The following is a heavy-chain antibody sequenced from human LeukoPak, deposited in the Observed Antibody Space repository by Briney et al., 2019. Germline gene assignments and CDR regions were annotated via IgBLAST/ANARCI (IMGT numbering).Heavy chain of an antibody. CDR1: GDSMSRSTYY. CDR2: IHYSGST. Sequence: PSETLSLTCTVSGDSMSRSTYYWGWIRQPPGKGLEWIGIIHYSGSTQYNPSLKSRVTISVDTSKNQFSLKLNFVTAADTSVYYCGTYGSGNGRFDPWGQGTLVTVSS. V-gene: IGHV4-39*01. CDR3: GTYGSGNGRFDP. D-gene: IGHD3-10*01. J-gene: IGHJ5*02.